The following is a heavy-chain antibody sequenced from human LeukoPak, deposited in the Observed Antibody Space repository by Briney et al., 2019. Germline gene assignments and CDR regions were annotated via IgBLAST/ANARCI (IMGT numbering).Heavy chain of an antibody. J-gene: IGHJ4*02. CDR3: AGGVGATTGLYY. CDR1: GFTFSSYA. D-gene: IGHD1-26*01. V-gene: IGHV3-30*03. CDR2: ISYDGSNK. Sequence: GGSLRLSCAASGFTFSSYAMSWVRQAPGKGLEWVAVISYDGSNKYYADSVKGRFTISRDNSTNTLYLQMNSLRAEDTAVYYCAGGVGATTGLYYWGQGTLVTVSS.